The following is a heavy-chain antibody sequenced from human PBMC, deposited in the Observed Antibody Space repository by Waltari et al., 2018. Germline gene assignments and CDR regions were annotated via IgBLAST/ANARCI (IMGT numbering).Heavy chain of an antibody. CDR1: GGGSFSDYY. CDR2: INHGGST. Sequence: QVQLQQWGAGLLKPSETLSLTCAVYGGGSFSDYYWNWIRQPPGKGLEWIGEINHGGSTNYNPPLHNRPTISLDTSKTQFSLKMRSVTAADTAVYYCARADRGRSGKYASPAWGPWGQGTLVTVSS. V-gene: IGHV4-34*01. CDR3: ARADRGRSGKYASPAWGP. D-gene: IGHD1-26*01. J-gene: IGHJ5*02.